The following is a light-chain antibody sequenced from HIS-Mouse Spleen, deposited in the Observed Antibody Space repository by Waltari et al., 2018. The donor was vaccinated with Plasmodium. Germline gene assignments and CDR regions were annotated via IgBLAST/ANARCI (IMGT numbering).Light chain of an antibody. CDR1: QSISSW. CDR3: QQYNSYSWT. CDR2: KAS. J-gene: IGKJ1*01. V-gene: IGKV1-5*03. Sequence: DIQMTQSPSTLSASVGDRVTLTCRTSQSISSWLAWYHQKPGKAPKLLIYKASSLESGVPSRFSGSGSGTEFTLTISSLQPDDFATYYCQQYNSYSWTFGQGTKVEIK.